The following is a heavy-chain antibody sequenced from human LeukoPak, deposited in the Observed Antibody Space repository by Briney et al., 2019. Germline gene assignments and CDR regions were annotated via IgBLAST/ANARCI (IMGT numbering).Heavy chain of an antibody. D-gene: IGHD3-22*01. CDR3: ARENPSGYYNRPIDY. J-gene: IGHJ4*02. CDR2: IYYSGST. V-gene: IGHV4-31*03. Sequence: SETLSLTCTVSGGSISNGDHYWSWIRQHPGKGLEWIGHIYYSGSTYYNPSLKSRGIISVETSKNQFSLKLSSVTAADTAIYYCARENPSGYYNRPIDYWGQGTLVTVSS. CDR1: GGSISNGDHY.